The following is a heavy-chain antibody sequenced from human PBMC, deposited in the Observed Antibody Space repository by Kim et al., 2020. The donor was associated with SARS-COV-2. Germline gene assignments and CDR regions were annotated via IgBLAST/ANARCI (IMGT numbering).Heavy chain of an antibody. Sequence: GGSLRLSCAASGFTFSSYAMSWVRQAPGKGLEWVSAISGSGGSTYYADSVKGRFTISRDNSKNTLYLQMNSLRAEDTAVYYCASQPFGQWLPKGHPFDYWGQGTLVTVSS. CDR3: ASQPFGQWLPKGHPFDY. J-gene: IGHJ4*02. CDR2: ISGSGGST. V-gene: IGHV3-23*01. CDR1: GFTFSSYA. D-gene: IGHD6-19*01.